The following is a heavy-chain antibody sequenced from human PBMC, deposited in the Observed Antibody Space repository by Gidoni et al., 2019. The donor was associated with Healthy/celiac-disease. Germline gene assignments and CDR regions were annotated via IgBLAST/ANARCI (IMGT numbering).Heavy chain of an antibody. D-gene: IGHD3-22*01. Sequence: EVQLVESGGGLIPPGGSLSLACAASGFTFSSNYMSWVPQAPGKGLEWVSVIYSGGSTYYADSVKGRFTISRDNSKNTLYLQMNSLRAEDTAVYYCARDYYYDSSGEYYYYGMDVWGQGTTVTVSS. CDR1: GFTFSSNY. V-gene: IGHV3-53*01. CDR3: ARDYYYDSSGEYYYYGMDV. J-gene: IGHJ6*02. CDR2: IYSGGST.